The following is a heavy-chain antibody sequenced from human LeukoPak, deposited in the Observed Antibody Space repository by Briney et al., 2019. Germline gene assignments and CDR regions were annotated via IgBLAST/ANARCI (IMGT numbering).Heavy chain of an antibody. D-gene: IGHD2-21*01. CDR1: GLIFSGSW. CDR3: ARDFAYKKFDY. V-gene: IGHV3-7*03. J-gene: IGHJ4*02. CDR2: INPDGNKK. Sequence: GGSLRLSCAASGLIFSGSWMDWVRQAPGKGLEWVATINPDGNKKGVADSVRGRFTISRDDAENSLYLQMNSLRAEGTAVYYCARDFAYKKFDYWGQGTLVTVSS.